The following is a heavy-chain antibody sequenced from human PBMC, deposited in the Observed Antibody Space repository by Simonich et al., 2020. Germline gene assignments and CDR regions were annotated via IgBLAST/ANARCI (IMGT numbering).Heavy chain of an antibody. D-gene: IGHD6-13*01. CDR3: ARHAGFAFDI. J-gene: IGHJ3*02. Sequence: QLQLQESGPGLVKPSETLSLTCTVSGGSISSSSYYWGGIRQPPGKGLEWVGSIYYSGCTSYNPTLKSRFTRSVDTSKNQFSLKLSAVTAADTAVYYCARHAGFAFDIWGQGTMVTVSS. V-gene: IGHV4-39*01. CDR2: IYYSGCT. CDR1: GGSISSSSYY.